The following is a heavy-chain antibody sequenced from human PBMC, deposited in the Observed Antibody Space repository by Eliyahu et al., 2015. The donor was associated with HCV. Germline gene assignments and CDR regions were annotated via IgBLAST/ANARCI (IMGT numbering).Heavy chain of an antibody. CDR2: NGNT. CDR3: ARDLLARLDY. J-gene: IGHJ4*02. Sequence: NGNTNYNPSLKSRVTISVDTSRKEFSLKLSSLTAADTAVYYCARDLLARLDYWGQGTLVTVSS. V-gene: IGHV4-59*01.